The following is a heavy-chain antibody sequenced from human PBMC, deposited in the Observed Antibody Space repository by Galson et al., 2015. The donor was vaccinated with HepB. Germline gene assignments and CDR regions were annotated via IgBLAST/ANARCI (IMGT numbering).Heavy chain of an antibody. V-gene: IGHV1-18*01. Sequence: VKVSCKASGYTFTSYGISWVRQAPGQGLEWMGWISAYNGNTNYAQKLQGRVTMTTDTSTSTAYMELRSLRSDDTAVYYCARAGVMITFGGVIVIEGAFDIWGQGTMVTVSS. CDR2: ISAYNGNT. D-gene: IGHD3-16*02. J-gene: IGHJ3*02. CDR3: ARAGVMITFGGVIVIEGAFDI. CDR1: GYTFTSYG.